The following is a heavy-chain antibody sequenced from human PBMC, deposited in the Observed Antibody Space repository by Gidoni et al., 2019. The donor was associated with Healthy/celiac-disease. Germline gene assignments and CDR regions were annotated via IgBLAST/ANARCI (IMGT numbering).Heavy chain of an antibody. CDR2: ISSSGSTI. J-gene: IGHJ3*02. CDR1: GLPFRSYE. CDR3: ARGYSSGWNGDAFDI. D-gene: IGHD6-19*01. Sequence: EVQLVESGGGLVQPGGSLRLSCAASGLPFRSYEMNWVRQAPGKGLEWVSYISSSGSTIYYADSVKGRFTISRDNAKNSLYLQMNSLRAEDTAVYYCARGYSSGWNGDAFDIWGQGTMVTVSS. V-gene: IGHV3-48*03.